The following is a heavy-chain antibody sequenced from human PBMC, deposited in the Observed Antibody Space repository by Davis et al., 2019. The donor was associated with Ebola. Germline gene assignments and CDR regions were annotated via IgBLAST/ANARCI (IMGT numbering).Heavy chain of an antibody. J-gene: IGHJ4*02. V-gene: IGHV3-64*01. D-gene: IGHD5-12*01. CDR1: GFTFSSYA. CDR3: ARVGYGGYPQGFDY. Sequence: GESLKISCAASGFTFSSYAMHWVRQAPGKGLEYVSAISSNGVSTYYANSVKGRFTISRDNSKNTLYLQMGSLRAEDMAVYYCARVGYGGYPQGFDYWGQGTLVTVSS. CDR2: ISSNGVST.